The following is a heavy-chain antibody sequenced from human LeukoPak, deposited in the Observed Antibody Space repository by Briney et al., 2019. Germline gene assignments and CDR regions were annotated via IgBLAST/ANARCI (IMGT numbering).Heavy chain of an antibody. Sequence: SETLSLTCAVSGYSNSSGHYWGWIRQPPGKGLEWIGSIYHNGSTYYNPSLKSRVTISVDTYKNQFSLKLSSVSAADTAVYYCARVGFDWLVYTNYFDYWGQGTLVTVSS. CDR2: IYHNGST. V-gene: IGHV4-38-2*01. J-gene: IGHJ4*02. D-gene: IGHD3-9*01. CDR1: GYSNSSGHY. CDR3: ARVGFDWLVYTNYFDY.